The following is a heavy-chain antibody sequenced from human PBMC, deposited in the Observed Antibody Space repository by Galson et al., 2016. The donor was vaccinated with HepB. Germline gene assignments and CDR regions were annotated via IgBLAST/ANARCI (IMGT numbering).Heavy chain of an antibody. J-gene: IGHJ4*02. D-gene: IGHD3-10*01. CDR1: GFTFSDFY. V-gene: IGHV3-11*01. CDR2: ISSSGATT. Sequence: SLRLSCAASGFTFSDFYMNWIRQVPGKGPEWISHISSSGATTYYADSVKGRFTISRDNAKNSLYRQMNNLGAGDTAIYYCARDPSSGGEDYFDYWGQGTLVTVSS. CDR3: ARDPSSGGEDYFDY.